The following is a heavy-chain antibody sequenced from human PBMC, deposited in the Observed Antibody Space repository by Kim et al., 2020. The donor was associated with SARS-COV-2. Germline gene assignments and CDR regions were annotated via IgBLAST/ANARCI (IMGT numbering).Heavy chain of an antibody. Sequence: SETLSLTCAVSGGSIDRSNWWSWVRQSPGQGLEWIGDIYQSGTTEYNPSLKSRVTISADKSKNQFSLSLTSVTAADTAMYYCASTAHWGGCFDNWGQGTLVTVSS. V-gene: IGHV4-4*02. CDR2: IYQSGTT. CDR1: GGSIDRSNW. CDR3: ASTAHWGGCFDN. D-gene: IGHD3-16*01. J-gene: IGHJ4*02.